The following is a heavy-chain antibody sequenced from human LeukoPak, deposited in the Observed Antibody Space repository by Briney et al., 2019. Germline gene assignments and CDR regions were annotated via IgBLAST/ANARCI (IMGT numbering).Heavy chain of an antibody. V-gene: IGHV3-7*04. CDR2: MKQDGSEK. Sequence: GGSLRLSCAASGFTFSSYAMSWVRQAPEKGLEWVANMKQDGSEKYYVDSVEGRLTISRDNAKNSLYLQMDSLRAEDTAVYYCARGGYYRFDYWGQGTLVTVSS. J-gene: IGHJ4*02. CDR1: GFTFSSYA. D-gene: IGHD1-26*01. CDR3: ARGGYYRFDY.